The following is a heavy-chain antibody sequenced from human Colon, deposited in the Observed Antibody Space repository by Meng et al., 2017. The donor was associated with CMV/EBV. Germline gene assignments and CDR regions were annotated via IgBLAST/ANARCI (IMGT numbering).Heavy chain of an antibody. CDR2: IFVDGNT. D-gene: IGHD3-3*01. V-gene: IGHV3-53*01. Sequence: GESLKISCAAAEFTFNNFVMSWVRQAPGKGLEWVSVIFVDGNTHYADSVKGRFTISRDISSNTLFLQMNSLRAEDTAVYYCARDFWSGYWYWGQGTLVTVSS. CDR3: ARDFWSGYWY. CDR1: EFTFNNFV. J-gene: IGHJ4*02.